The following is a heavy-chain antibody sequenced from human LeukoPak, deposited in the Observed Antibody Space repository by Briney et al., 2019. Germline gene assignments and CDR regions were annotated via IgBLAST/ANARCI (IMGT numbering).Heavy chain of an antibody. CDR1: GYTFTGYY. CDR3: ARRGDYSYAFDI. V-gene: IGHV1-2*04. J-gene: IGHJ3*02. D-gene: IGHD4-17*01. CDR2: VNPNSGGT. Sequence: ASVKVSCKASGYTFTGYYMHWVRQAPGQGLEWTGWVNPNSGGTNYAQKFQGWGTMTRDTSISTAYMELSRLRSDDTAVYYCARRGDYSYAFDIWGQGTMVTVSS.